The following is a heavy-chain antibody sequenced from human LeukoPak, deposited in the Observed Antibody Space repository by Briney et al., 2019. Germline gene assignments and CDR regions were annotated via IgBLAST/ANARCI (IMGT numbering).Heavy chain of an antibody. CDR1: GGSITGGGYY. D-gene: IGHD4-17*01. V-gene: IGHV4-31*03. CDR2: IYYSDNT. J-gene: IGHJ4*02. Sequence: SETLSLTCTVSGGSITGGGYYWSWIRQHPGKGLKWIGYIYYSDNTYYNPSLKSRVTISADTSKNQFSLKLNSVTAADTAVYYCARARGDSSRLDYWGQGTLVTVSS. CDR3: ARARGDSSRLDY.